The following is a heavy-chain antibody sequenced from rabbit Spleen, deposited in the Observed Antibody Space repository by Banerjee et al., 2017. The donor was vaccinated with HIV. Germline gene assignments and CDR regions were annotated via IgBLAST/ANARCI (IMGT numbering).Heavy chain of an antibody. D-gene: IGHD1-1*01. V-gene: IGHV1S40*01. Sequence: QSLEESGGDLVKPGASLTLTCTASGFSFSSGYYMCWVRQAPGKGLEWIACINAATAKPVYATWAKGRFTISRTSSTTVTLRMTSLTAADTATYFCERGPASGNAFYFNLWGPGTLVTVS. CDR3: ERGPASGNAFYFNL. CDR2: INAATAKP. CDR1: GFSFSSGYY. J-gene: IGHJ4*01.